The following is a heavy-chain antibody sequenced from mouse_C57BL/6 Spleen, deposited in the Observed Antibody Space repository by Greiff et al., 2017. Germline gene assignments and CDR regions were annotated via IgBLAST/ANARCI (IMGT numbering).Heavy chain of an antibody. V-gene: IGHV1-64*01. Sequence: QVQLKQPGAELVKPGASVKLSCKASGYTFTSYWMHWVKQRPGQGLEWIGMIHPNSGSTNYNEKFKSKATLTVDKSSSTAYMQLSSLTSEDSAVYYCARSGLLPDYAMDYWGQGTSVTVSS. CDR1: GYTFTSYW. D-gene: IGHD2-3*01. J-gene: IGHJ4*01. CDR2: IHPNSGST. CDR3: ARSGLLPDYAMDY.